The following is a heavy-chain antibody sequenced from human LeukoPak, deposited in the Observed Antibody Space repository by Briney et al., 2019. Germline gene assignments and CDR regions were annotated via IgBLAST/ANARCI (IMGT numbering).Heavy chain of an antibody. J-gene: IGHJ4*02. CDR3: ARRGGRHIVVVTAKG. D-gene: IGHD2-21*02. CDR2: IRYDGTNK. V-gene: IGHV3-30*02. CDR1: GFTFSSYG. Sequence: GGSLRLSCAASGFTFSSYGMHWVRQAPGKGLEWVAFIRYDGTNKYYADSVKGRFTISRDNSKNTLYLQMNSLRAEDTALYHCARRGGRHIVVVTAKGGGQGTLVTVSS.